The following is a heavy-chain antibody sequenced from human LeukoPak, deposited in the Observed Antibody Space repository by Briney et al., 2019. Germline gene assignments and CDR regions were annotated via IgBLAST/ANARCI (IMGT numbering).Heavy chain of an antibody. D-gene: IGHD2-15*01. J-gene: IGHJ4*02. CDR1: GFTFSSYS. Sequence: GGSLRLSCAASGFTFSSYSMNWVLQAPGKGLEWVSSISSSSSYIYYADSVKGRFTISRDNAKNSLYLQMNSLRAEDMAVYYCARDCSGGSCYSRHFDYWGQGTLVTVSS. CDR2: ISSSSSYI. V-gene: IGHV3-21*01. CDR3: ARDCSGGSCYSRHFDY.